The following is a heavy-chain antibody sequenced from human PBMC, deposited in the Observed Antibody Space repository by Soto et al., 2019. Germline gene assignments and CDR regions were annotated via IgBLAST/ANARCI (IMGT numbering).Heavy chain of an antibody. D-gene: IGHD3-3*01. J-gene: IGHJ1*01. CDR1: GGTFSSYA. Sequence: EASVKVSCKASGGTFSSYAISWVRQAPGQGLELMGGIIPIFGTANYAQKLQGRVTITAXXXXXXTXMXLXXXXSEGTAVYYCATEYYATYFQHWGQGTLVTLSS. CDR2: IIPIFGTA. V-gene: IGHV1-69*13. CDR3: ATEYYATYFQH.